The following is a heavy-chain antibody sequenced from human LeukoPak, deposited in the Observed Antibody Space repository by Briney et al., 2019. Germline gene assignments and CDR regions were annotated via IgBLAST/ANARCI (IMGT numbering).Heavy chain of an antibody. Sequence: ETPSLTCTVSGGSISSSSYYWGWIRQPPGKGLEWIVRLYYSGSIYYNPSLKSPATIPVDTSKNQLSLKLSSVTAADTAVYSCARTLAYCGGDCFPAEIDYWGQGTLVTVSS. V-gene: IGHV4-39*01. CDR1: GGSISSSSYY. CDR3: ARTLAYCGGDCFPAEIDY. J-gene: IGHJ4*02. D-gene: IGHD2-21*02. CDR2: LYYSGSI.